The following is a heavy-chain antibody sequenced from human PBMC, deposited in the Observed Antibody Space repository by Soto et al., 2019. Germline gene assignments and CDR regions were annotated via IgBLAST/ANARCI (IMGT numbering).Heavy chain of an antibody. J-gene: IGHJ4*02. CDR3: ARASLRGLDS. CDR1: GFTLSDHY. Sequence: EVQLVESGGGLVQPGGSLRLSCVVSGFTLSDHYMDWVRQAPGKGLEWVGRTRNKANSYSTEYAASVKGRFTISRDDSKNSLYLQMKSLKIEDTAMYYCARASLRGLDSWGQGTVVTVSS. V-gene: IGHV3-72*01. CDR2: TRNKANSYST. D-gene: IGHD3-10*01.